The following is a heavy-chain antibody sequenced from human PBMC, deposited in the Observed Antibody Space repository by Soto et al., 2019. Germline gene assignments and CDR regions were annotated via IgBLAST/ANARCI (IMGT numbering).Heavy chain of an antibody. CDR2: IKQDGSEK. CDR3: ARLSHGTNWPNWFDP. J-gene: IGHJ5*02. CDR1: GFTLSSDW. D-gene: IGHD1-1*01. V-gene: IGHV3-7*01. Sequence: GGSLRLSCAVSGFTLSSDWMSWVRQAPGKGLEWVANIKQDGSEKYYVDSVKGRFTISRDNAKNSLYLQMNSLRAEDTAVYYCARLSHGTNWPNWFDPWGQGTLVTVSS.